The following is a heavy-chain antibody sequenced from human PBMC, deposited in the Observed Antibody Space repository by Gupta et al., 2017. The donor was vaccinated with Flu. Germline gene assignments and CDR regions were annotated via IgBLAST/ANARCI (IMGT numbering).Heavy chain of an antibody. D-gene: IGHD3-22*01. CDR2: ISGSGGST. J-gene: IGHJ3*02. CDR3: AKGLGVVVPPDAFDI. Sequence: SYAMSWVRQAPGKGLEWVSAISGSGGSTYYADSVKGRFTISRDNSKNTLYLQMNSLRAEDTAVYYCAKGLGVVVPPDAFDIWGQGTMVTVSS. V-gene: IGHV3-23*01. CDR1: SYA.